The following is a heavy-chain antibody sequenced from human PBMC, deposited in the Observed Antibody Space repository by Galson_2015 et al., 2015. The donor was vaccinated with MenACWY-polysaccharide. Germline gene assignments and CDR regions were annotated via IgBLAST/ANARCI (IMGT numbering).Heavy chain of an antibody. CDR2: ISSSGSST. CDR3: ARDPYNYGYLGDY. J-gene: IGHJ4*02. D-gene: IGHD5-18*01. V-gene: IGHV3-48*03. CDR1: GFTFSNFD. Sequence: SLRLSCEASGFTFSNFDMNWVRQAPGKGQEWVSYISSSGSSTYYPDSVKGRFTISRDNAKNSLYLQMNSLRAEDTAVYYCARDPYNYGYLGDYWGQGTLVSVSS.